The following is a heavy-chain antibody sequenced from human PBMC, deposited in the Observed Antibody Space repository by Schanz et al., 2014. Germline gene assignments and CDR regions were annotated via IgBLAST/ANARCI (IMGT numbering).Heavy chain of an antibody. D-gene: IGHD5-12*01. CDR2: IIPIHGIV. Sequence: VQLVQSGAEVKRPGASARVSCKASGYTFTSYDFNWVRQAPGQGLEWMRRIIPIHGIVNYAQRFQDRVRITSDKSTSTAYMELSSLRSDDTAVYYCARGGGPEDVFDIWGQGTILTVSS. V-gene: IGHV1-69*09. CDR3: ARGGGPEDVFDI. CDR1: GYTFTSYD. J-gene: IGHJ3*02.